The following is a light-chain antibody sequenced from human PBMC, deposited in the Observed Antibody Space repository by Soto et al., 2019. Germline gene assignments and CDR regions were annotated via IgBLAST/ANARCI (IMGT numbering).Light chain of an antibody. Sequence: QSALTQPASLSASPGQAIIISCTGTSSDIGAYKFVSWYQQHAGKAPKLIIYDVSSRPSGVSSRFSGSKSGNTAYLTISGLQTEDEADYHCASYATASTYVFGTGTKLTVL. CDR3: ASYATASTYV. V-gene: IGLV2-14*03. CDR2: DVS. CDR1: SSDIGAYKF. J-gene: IGLJ1*01.